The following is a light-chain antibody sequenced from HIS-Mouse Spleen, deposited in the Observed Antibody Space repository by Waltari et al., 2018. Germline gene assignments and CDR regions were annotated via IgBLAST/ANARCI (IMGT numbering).Light chain of an antibody. CDR3: YSTDSSGNHRV. CDR2: ECS. Sequence: SYELTQPPSVSVSPGQTARITCSGDALPKKYAYWYQQKSGQAPVVVIYECSKRPSGIPAGFSGSSSGTMATLTISGAQVEDEADYYCYSTDSSGNHRVFGGGTKLTVL. V-gene: IGLV3-10*01. J-gene: IGLJ2*01. CDR1: ALPKKY.